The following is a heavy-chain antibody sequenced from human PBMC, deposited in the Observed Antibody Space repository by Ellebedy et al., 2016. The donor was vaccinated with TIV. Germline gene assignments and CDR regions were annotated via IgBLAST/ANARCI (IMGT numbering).Heavy chain of an antibody. CDR3: VRDPYPCHYYFEY. V-gene: IGHV3-21*01. CDR1: GFTFSNYI. J-gene: IGHJ4*02. CDR2: ISSSGDHG. Sequence: GESLKISCAASGFTFSNYIMNWVRQAPGKGLEWVSSISSSGDHGYYADSVKGRFTISSNNSKNTLYLQMNSMRAEDTALYYCVRDPYPCHYYFEYWGQGTLVTVSS.